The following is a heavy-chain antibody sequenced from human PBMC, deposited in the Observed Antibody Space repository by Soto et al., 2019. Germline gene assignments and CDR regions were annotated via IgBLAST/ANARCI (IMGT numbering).Heavy chain of an antibody. CDR1: GDAFIIHC. V-gene: IGHV5-51*01. Sequence: GQSLKISCDGSGDAFIIHCIALVLQKHGKGLELMGLIYPADSDTRYSPSFEGQVTISADRSLATAYLQWSSLQAADTAIYYCARHEATYYNFYGMDVWDQGTTVTVSS. J-gene: IGHJ6*02. CDR2: IYPADSDT. CDR3: ARHEATYYNFYGMDV.